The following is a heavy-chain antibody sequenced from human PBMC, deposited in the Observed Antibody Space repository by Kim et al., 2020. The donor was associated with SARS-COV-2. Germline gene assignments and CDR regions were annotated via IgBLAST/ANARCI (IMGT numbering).Heavy chain of an antibody. V-gene: IGHV3-48*04. CDR1: GFTLTKHD. D-gene: IGHD2-8*01. CDR2: ISGRSDTP. Sequence: GGSLRLSCEAFGFTLTKHDMNWVREAPGKGLEWISYISGRSDTPYYAESVKGRFTIYRDSTKNSVYLQMNSLRAEDTAVYYCTRGLMGLWGQGTLVTVS. J-gene: IGHJ4*02. CDR3: TRGLMGL.